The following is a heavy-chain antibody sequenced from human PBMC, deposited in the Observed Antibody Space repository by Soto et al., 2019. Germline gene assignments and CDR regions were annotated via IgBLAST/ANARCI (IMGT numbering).Heavy chain of an antibody. V-gene: IGHV3-23*01. Sequence: PGGSLRLSCAASEFTFSSYAMNRVRQAPGKGLEWVSVISGGGGTTYYADSVKGRFRISRDNSKNTLYLQMNSLRVEDTAVYYCAKGKVAYDNSGLQYFYYFPMNVWGQGTTVTVSS. CDR1: EFTFSSYA. CDR3: AKGKVAYDNSGLQYFYYFPMNV. CDR2: ISGGGGTT. D-gene: IGHD3-22*01. J-gene: IGHJ6*02.